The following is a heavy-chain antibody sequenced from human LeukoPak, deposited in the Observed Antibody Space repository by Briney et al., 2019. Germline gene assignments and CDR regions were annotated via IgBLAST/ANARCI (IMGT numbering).Heavy chain of an antibody. CDR2: IYYSGST. D-gene: IGHD4-17*01. Sequence: SETLSLTCTVSGGSMSSSSYYWGWIRQPPGKGLERIGSIYYSGSTYYNPSLKSRVIISGDTSKNQFSLKLTSVTAADTAVYYCARLGSYGDYAFDYWGQGTLVTVSS. J-gene: IGHJ4*02. V-gene: IGHV4-39*01. CDR3: ARLGSYGDYAFDY. CDR1: GGSMSSSSYY.